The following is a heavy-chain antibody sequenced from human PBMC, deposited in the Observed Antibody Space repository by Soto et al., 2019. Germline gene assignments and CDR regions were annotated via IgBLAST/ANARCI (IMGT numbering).Heavy chain of an antibody. CDR2: IYYSGST. Sequence: QLQLQESGPGLVKPSETLSLTCTVSGGSISSSSYYWGWIRQPPGKGLEWIGSIYYSGSTYYNPSLKSRVTISVDTSKNQFSLKLSSVTAADTAVYYCARQFRELRSFDYWGQGTLVTVSS. CDR1: GGSISSSSYY. J-gene: IGHJ4*02. CDR3: ARQFRELRSFDY. D-gene: IGHD1-7*01. V-gene: IGHV4-39*01.